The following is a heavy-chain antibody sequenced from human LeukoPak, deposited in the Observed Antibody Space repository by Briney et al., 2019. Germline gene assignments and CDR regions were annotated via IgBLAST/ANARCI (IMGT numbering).Heavy chain of an antibody. J-gene: IGHJ3*02. Sequence: PGGSLRLSSAASGFTFSSYAMSWVRQAPGKGLEWVSAISGSGGSTYYADSVKGRFTISRDNSKNTLYLQMNSLRAEDTAVYYCAKGTDYYGSGDYAFDIWGQGTMVTVSS. V-gene: IGHV3-23*01. CDR3: AKGTDYYGSGDYAFDI. CDR1: GFTFSSYA. D-gene: IGHD3-10*01. CDR2: ISGSGGST.